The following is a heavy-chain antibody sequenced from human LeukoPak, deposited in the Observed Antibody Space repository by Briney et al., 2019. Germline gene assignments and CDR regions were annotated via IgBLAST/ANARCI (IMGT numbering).Heavy chain of an antibody. V-gene: IGHV4-59*01. CDR2: IYYSGNT. D-gene: IGHD6-19*01. CDR3: ARVAGGGWHAPFDS. J-gene: IGHJ4*02. CDR1: GGSINGYF. Sequence: SETLSLTCTVSGGSINGYFWSWIRQPLGEGLEWIGYIYYSGNTNYNPSLKSRVTISVDTSKNQFSLNLSSVTAADTAVYYCARVAGGGWHAPFDSWGQGTLLAVSS.